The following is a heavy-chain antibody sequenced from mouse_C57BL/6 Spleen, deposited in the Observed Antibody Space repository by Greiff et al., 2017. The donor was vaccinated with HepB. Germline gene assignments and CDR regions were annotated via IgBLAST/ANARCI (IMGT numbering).Heavy chain of an antibody. D-gene: IGHD1-1*01. J-gene: IGHJ2*01. CDR2: IRNKANGYTT. CDR3: ARYNCGSFDY. CDR1: GFTFTDYY. V-gene: IGHV7-3*01. Sequence: EVKLVESGGGLVQPGGSLSLSCAASGFTFTDYYMSWVRQPPGKALEWLGFIRNKANGYTTEYSASVKGRFTISRDNTQSILYLQMNALRAEDSATYYCARYNCGSFDYWGQGTTLTVSS.